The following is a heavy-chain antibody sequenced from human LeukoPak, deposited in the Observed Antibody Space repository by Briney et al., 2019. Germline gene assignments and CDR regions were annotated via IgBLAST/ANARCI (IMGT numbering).Heavy chain of an antibody. CDR3: ARRGSSSWCNWFDP. V-gene: IGHV4-59*08. CDR1: GGSISSYY. CDR2: IYYSGST. D-gene: IGHD6-13*01. J-gene: IGHJ5*02. Sequence: SETLSLTCTVSGGSISSYYWSWIRQPPGKGLEWIGYIYYSGSTNYNPSLKSRVTISVDTSKNQSSLKLSSVTAADTAVYYCARRGSSSWCNWFDPWGQGTLVTVSS.